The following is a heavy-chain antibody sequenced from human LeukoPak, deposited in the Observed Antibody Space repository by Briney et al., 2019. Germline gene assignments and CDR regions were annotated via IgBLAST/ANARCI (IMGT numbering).Heavy chain of an antibody. D-gene: IGHD6-19*01. V-gene: IGHV1-2*02. Sequence: ASVNVSFKASAYTFTGYYMHWVRQAPGQGLEWMGLSNPDGGGTNYPQKFQGRPTMTRDTTISTAYMEVSRLRSDDPAVYYCAREGSGWYGNFDYWGQGTLVTVSS. CDR1: AYTFTGYY. CDR2: SNPDGGGT. J-gene: IGHJ4*02. CDR3: AREGSGWYGNFDY.